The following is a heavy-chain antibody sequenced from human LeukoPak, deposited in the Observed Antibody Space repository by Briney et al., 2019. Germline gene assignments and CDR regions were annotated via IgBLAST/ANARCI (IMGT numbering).Heavy chain of an antibody. V-gene: IGHV4-34*01. CDR2: INHSGST. Sequence: PSETLSLTCAVYGGSFSGYYWSWIRQPPGKGLEWIGEINHSGSTNYNPSLKSRVTISVDTSKNQFFLKLSSVTAADTAVYYCARGPGYYYGSGSYFSFWGQGTLVTVSS. CDR1: GGSFSGYY. CDR3: ARGPGYYYGSGSYFSF. J-gene: IGHJ4*02. D-gene: IGHD3-10*01.